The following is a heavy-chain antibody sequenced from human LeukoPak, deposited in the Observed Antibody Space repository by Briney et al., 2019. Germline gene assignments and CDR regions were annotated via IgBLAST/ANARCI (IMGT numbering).Heavy chain of an antibody. CDR3: ARDILTDYFDY. CDR1: GYSFTNYW. J-gene: IGHJ4*02. V-gene: IGHV5-51*01. CDR2: IYPGDSDT. D-gene: IGHD3-9*01. Sequence: GESLKISCKGSGYSFTNYWIGWVRQMPGKGLEWMGIIYPGDSDTRYSPSFQGHVTISADKSISTTYLQWSSLKASDTVMYYCARDILTDYFDYWGQGTLVTVSS.